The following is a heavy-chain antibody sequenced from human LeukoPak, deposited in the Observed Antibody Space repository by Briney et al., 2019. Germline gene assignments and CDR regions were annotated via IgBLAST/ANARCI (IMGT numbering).Heavy chain of an antibody. Sequence: GGSLRLSCAPSGFTFSSYTMNWVRQAPGKGLEWVSSISSSRSYIFYADSVKGRFTISRDKAKNSLYLQMNSLRAEDTAVYYCARDYYKIFDYWGQGTLVTVSS. V-gene: IGHV3-21*01. CDR1: GFTFSSYT. CDR2: ISSSRSYI. J-gene: IGHJ4*02. CDR3: ARDYYKIFDY. D-gene: IGHD3-22*01.